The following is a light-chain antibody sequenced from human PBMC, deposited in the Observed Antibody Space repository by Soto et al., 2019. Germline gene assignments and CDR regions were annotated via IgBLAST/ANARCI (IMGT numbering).Light chain of an antibody. J-gene: IGKJ1*01. CDR2: KAS. CDR3: QQYDTYPWT. CDR1: QSISSW. V-gene: IGKV1-5*03. Sequence: DIQMTQSPSTLSASVGDRVTIACRASQSISSWLAWYQQEPGKAPKLLIYKASSLEGGVPSRFSGSGSGTEFTLTISSLQPDDLATYYCQQYDTYPWTVGQGTKVEIK.